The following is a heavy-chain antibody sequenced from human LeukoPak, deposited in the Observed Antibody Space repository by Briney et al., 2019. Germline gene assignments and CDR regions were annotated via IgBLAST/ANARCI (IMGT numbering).Heavy chain of an antibody. J-gene: IGHJ5*02. D-gene: IGHD4-17*01. CDR3: AINYGDXPPDX. Sequence: KPSETLSLTCTVSGGSITSYYWSWVRQPPGKGLEWIGYIYYSGSNNYNPSLKSRVTMSVDRSKNQFSLMLTSVTAADTAVYYCAINYGDXPPDXXGQGTLVTV. CDR1: GGSITSYY. CDR2: IYYSGSN. V-gene: IGHV4-59*01.